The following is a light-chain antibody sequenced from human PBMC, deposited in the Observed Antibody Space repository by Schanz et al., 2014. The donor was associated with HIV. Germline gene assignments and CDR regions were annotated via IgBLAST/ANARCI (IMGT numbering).Light chain of an antibody. V-gene: IGKV3D-20*02. CDR2: ATS. CDR3: QQYKDWPPLT. Sequence: EIVLTQSPGSLSLSPGGRATLSCGASQRLSSSYLAWYQQKRDQPPRLVIYATSTRAAGIPDRFSGTGSGTDFTLTISSLQSEDFAVYYCQQYKDWPPLTFGGGSKVEIK. CDR1: QRLSSSY. J-gene: IGKJ4*01.